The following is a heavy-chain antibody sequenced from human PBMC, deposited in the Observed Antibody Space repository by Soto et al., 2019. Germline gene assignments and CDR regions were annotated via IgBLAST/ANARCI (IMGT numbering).Heavy chain of an antibody. J-gene: IGHJ4*02. CDR1: GGTFSSYA. CDR2: IIPIFGTA. V-gene: IGHV1-69*12. CDR3: ARSRSNYYDSRGYYYSTFDY. Sequence: QVQLVQSGAEVKKPGSSVKVSCKTSGGTFSSYAISWVRQAPGQGLEWMGGIIPIFGTANYAQKFQGRVTITADESTSTAYMELSSLRSEDTAVYYCARSRSNYYDSRGYYYSTFDYWGQGTLVTVSS. D-gene: IGHD3-22*01.